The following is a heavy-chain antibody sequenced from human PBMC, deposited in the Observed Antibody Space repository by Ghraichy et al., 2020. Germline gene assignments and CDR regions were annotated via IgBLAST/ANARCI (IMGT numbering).Heavy chain of an antibody. CDR2: IYSGGST. J-gene: IGHJ2*01. D-gene: IGHD3-10*01. CDR3: ARVPPGTASRIGWYFDL. CDR1: SLAVNSYD. Sequence: GGSLRLSRPASSLAVNSYDINWRGSTSDKGLEWDTVIYSGGSTYYADSVKGRFTISRDNSKNTLYLQMNSLRAEDTAVYYCARVPPGTASRIGWYFDLWGRGTLVTV. V-gene: IGHV3-53*01.